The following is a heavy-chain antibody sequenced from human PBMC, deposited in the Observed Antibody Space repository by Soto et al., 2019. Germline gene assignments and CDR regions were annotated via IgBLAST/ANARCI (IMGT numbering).Heavy chain of an antibody. CDR1: GFTFSDYA. Sequence: GGSLRLSCAASGFTFSDYAMNWVRQAPGKGLEWVSTVSGGGATTYYADSVKGRFTISRDNFKSTLYLQMNSLRAEDMAIYYCAKGSGYSYEKFYFDSWGQGTQVTVSS. J-gene: IGHJ4*02. D-gene: IGHD5-18*01. CDR3: AKGSGYSYEKFYFDS. V-gene: IGHV3-23*01. CDR2: VSGGGATT.